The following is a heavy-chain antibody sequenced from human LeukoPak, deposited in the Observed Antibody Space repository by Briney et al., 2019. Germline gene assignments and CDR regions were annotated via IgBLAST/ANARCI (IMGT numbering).Heavy chain of an antibody. J-gene: IGHJ4*02. Sequence: GRSLRLSCAASGFTFSSYGMHWVRQAPGKGLEWVAVISYDGSNKYYADSVKGRFTISRDNSKNTLYLQMNSLRAENTAVYYCAKESADSSGSYKYFDYWGQGTLVTVSS. D-gene: IGHD3-22*01. CDR3: AKESADSSGSYKYFDY. CDR2: ISYDGSNK. CDR1: GFTFSSYG. V-gene: IGHV3-30*18.